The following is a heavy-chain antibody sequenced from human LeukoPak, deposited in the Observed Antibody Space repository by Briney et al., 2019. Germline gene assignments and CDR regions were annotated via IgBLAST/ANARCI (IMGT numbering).Heavy chain of an antibody. CDR2: INPNSGGT. V-gene: IGHV1-2*02. Sequence: ASVKVSCKASGYTFTGYYMHWVRQAPGQGLEWMGWINPNSGGTNYAQKFQGRVTMTRDTSISTAYMELSRLRSDDTAVYYCATVGDSSGYSYREQYWGQGTLVSVSS. D-gene: IGHD3-22*01. J-gene: IGHJ4*02. CDR3: ATVGDSSGYSYREQY. CDR1: GYTFTGYY.